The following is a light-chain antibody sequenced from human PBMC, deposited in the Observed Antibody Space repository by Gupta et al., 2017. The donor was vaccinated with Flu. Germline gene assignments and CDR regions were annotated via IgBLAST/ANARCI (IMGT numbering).Light chain of an antibody. CDR3: AAWDDSLSGWV. Sequence: RVTISCSGSSAAVGSENVYWYQQLPGTAPKLLIFSDVQGSSGGPGRFSGSKSGTSAALAISGLRSEDEADDYCAAWDDSLSGWVFGGGTKLTVL. CDR2: SDV. V-gene: IGLV1-47*02. CDR1: SAAVGSEN. J-gene: IGLJ3*02.